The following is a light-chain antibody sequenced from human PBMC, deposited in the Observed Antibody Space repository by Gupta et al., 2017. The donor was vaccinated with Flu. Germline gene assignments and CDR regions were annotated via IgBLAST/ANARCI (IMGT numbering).Light chain of an antibody. CDR3: QQRSNWTT. V-gene: IGKV3-11*01. J-gene: IGKJ5*01. CDR1: QSVSSY. Sequence: EIVLTQSPATLSLSPGERATLSCRASQSVSSYLAWYQQKPGQAPRLLIYDASNRATGIPARFSGSVSGTDFTLTISSLEPEDFAVYYCQQRSNWTTFGQGTRLEIK. CDR2: DAS.